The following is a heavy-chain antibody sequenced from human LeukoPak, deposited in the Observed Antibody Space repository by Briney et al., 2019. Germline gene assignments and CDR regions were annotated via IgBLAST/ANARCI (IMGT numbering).Heavy chain of an antibody. Sequence: PGGSLRLSCAAPGFTFSSYAMHWVRQAPGKGLEYVSAISSNGGSTYYANSVKGRFTISRDNSKNTLYLQMGSLRAEDMAVYYCAREGPEYYFDYWGQGTLVTVSS. CDR2: ISSNGGST. V-gene: IGHV3-64*01. CDR1: GFTFSSYA. CDR3: AREGPEYYFDY. J-gene: IGHJ4*02.